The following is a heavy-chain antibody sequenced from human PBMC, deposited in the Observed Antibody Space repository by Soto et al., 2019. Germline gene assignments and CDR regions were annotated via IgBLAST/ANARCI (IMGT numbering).Heavy chain of an antibody. V-gene: IGHV4-59*01. Sequence: SETLSLTCTVSGGSISSYYWNWIRQPPGKGLEWIGYIHYSGSTNYNPSLKSRVTISVDTSNNQFSLKLSSVTAADTAVYYCATGRFSAMVRGVIMFDYWGQGTLVTVSS. CDR3: ATGRFSAMVRGVIMFDY. CDR2: IHYSGST. J-gene: IGHJ4*02. CDR1: GGSISSYY. D-gene: IGHD3-10*01.